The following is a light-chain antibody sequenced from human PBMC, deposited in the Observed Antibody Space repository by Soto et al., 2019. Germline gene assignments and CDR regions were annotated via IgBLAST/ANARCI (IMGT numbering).Light chain of an antibody. J-gene: IGKJ3*01. CDR1: QSVSTY. CDR3: QKHTNWPPEVT. V-gene: IGKV3-11*01. CDR2: DAS. Sequence: EIVLTQSPATLSLSPGERATLSCRASQSVSTYLAWYQQKPGQAPRLLIYDASRRTTGIPARFSGSGSGTDFTLTISSLEPEDFAVYFCQKHTNWPPEVTFGPGTKVDIK.